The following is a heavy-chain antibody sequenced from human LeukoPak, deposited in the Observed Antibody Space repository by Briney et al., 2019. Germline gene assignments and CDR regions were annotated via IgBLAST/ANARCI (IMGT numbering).Heavy chain of an antibody. Sequence: SQTLSLTCTVSGGSISSGSYYWSWIRQPAGKGLEWIGRIYTSGSINYNPSLKSRVTIPVDTSKNQFSLKLSSVTAADTAVYYCASARDGYNWSYWGQGTLVTVSS. D-gene: IGHD5-24*01. J-gene: IGHJ4*02. CDR3: ASARDGYNWSY. V-gene: IGHV4-61*02. CDR1: GGSISSGSYY. CDR2: IYTSGSI.